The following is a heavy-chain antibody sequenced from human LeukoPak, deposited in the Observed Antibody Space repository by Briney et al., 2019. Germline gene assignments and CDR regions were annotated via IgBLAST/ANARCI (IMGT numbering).Heavy chain of an antibody. J-gene: IGHJ6*03. Sequence: PSETLSLTCTVSGGSINSYYWSWIRQPPGKGLQWIGCIHYSGSTNYNPSLKSRVTISVDTSKNQFSLKLSSVTAADTAVYYCARGHSIEPYYYYYYMDVWGKGTTVTVSS. CDR1: GGSINSYY. CDR2: IHYSGST. CDR3: ARGHSIEPYYYYYYMDV. D-gene: IGHD4-11*01. V-gene: IGHV4-59*01.